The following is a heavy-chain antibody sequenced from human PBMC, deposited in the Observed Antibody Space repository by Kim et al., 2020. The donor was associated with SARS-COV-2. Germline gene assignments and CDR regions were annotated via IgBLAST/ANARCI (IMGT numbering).Heavy chain of an antibody. D-gene: IGHD5-12*01. CDR3: ARRRVAKGHYYYYYGMDV. CDR1: GGSISSSSYY. V-gene: IGHV4-39*01. J-gene: IGHJ6*02. Sequence: SETLSLTCTVSGGSISSSSYYWGWIRQPPGKGLERIGSIYYSGSTYYNPSLKSRVTISVDTSKNQFSLKLSSVTAADTAVYYCARRRVAKGHYYYYYGMDVWGQGTTVTVSS. CDR2: IYYSGST.